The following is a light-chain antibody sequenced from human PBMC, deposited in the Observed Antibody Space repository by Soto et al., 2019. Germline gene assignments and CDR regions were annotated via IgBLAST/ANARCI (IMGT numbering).Light chain of an antibody. CDR1: QSVSSN. Sequence: EVVMTQSPATLSASPGERATLSCRASQSVSSNLAWYQQKPGQAPRLLIYAASTRASGIPTRFSGSGSGTQFTLTISSLQSEDFAVYYCQQYKNWPPCTFGQGTKV. J-gene: IGKJ1*01. CDR3: QQYKNWPPCT. V-gene: IGKV3-15*01. CDR2: AAS.